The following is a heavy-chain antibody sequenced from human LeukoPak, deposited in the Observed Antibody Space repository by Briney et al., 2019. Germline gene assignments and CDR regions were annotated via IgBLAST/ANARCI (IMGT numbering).Heavy chain of an antibody. CDR1: RGSTSTYY. J-gene: IGHJ4*02. CDR3: ARGPYYFGSGTDYNRFNVVY. Sequence: SETLSPTCTVSRGSTSTYYWSWIRQPAGKGLEWIGRIYPSGNTNFNPSLMSRVTMSIDTSKNQFSLKLSSVTAADTAVYYCARGPYYFGSGTDYNRFNVVYWGQGILVTVSS. D-gene: IGHD3-10*01. V-gene: IGHV4-4*07. CDR2: IYPSGNT.